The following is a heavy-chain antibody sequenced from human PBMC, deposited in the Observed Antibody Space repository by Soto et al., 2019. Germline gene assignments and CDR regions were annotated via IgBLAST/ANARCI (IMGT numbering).Heavy chain of an antibody. CDR1: GGSISSYY. Sequence: SETLSLTCTVSGGSISSYYWSWIRQPPGKGLEWIGYIYYSGSTNYNPSLKSRVTISVDTSKNQFSLKLNSMTAADTAMYYCARPKTIGAAAGKGWFDPWGQGTLVTVSS. V-gene: IGHV4-59*08. J-gene: IGHJ5*02. D-gene: IGHD6-13*01. CDR2: IYYSGST. CDR3: ARPKTIGAAAGKGWFDP.